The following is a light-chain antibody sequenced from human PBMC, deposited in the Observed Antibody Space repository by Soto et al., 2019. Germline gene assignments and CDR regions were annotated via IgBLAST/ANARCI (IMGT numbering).Light chain of an antibody. CDR2: KAS. J-gene: IGKJ1*01. CDR3: QQYNTYPWT. CDR1: QSISSW. Sequence: DIQMTQSPSTLSASVGDRVTITCRASQSISSWLAWYQQKPGKAHNLLIYKASSLQSGVPSRFSGSGSGTEFALTISSLQPDDFATYYCQQYNTYPWTFGQGTKVEIK. V-gene: IGKV1-5*03.